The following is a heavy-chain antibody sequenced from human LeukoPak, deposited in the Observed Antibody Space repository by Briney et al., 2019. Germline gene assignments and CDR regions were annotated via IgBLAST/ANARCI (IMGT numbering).Heavy chain of an antibody. CDR3: VRSSTYRLFDD. J-gene: IGHJ4*02. CDR2: TYYSGST. V-gene: IGHV4-59*08. Sequence: PSETLSLTCTVSGGSISSYYCSWIRQPAGKGLEWIGYTYYSGSTNYNPTLKSRVTISVDMSKNQFSLKLSSVTAADTAVYYCVRSSTYRLFDDWGQGTLVTVSS. CDR1: GGSISSYY. D-gene: IGHD3-16*02.